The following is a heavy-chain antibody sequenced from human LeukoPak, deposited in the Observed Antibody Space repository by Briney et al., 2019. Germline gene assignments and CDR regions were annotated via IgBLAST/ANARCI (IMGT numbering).Heavy chain of an antibody. CDR1: GASISSYY. CDR3: ARHYSSGTYPLDS. J-gene: IGHJ4*02. Sequence: TSETLSLNCTVSGASISSYYWSWLRQPPGKGLDWLAYIYYTGTTNYNPSLKSRVTISVDTSKNQLSLKLNSVTAADTAVYYCARHYSSGTYPLDSWGQGTLVTVSS. CDR2: IYYTGTT. D-gene: IGHD3-10*01. V-gene: IGHV4-59*01.